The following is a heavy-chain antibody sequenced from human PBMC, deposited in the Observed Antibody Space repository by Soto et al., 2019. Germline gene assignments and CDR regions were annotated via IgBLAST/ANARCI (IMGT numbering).Heavy chain of an antibody. V-gene: IGHV3-73*01. D-gene: IGHD4-4*01. J-gene: IGHJ6*03. CDR1: GFTFSGSA. CDR2: IRSKANSYAT. CDR3: TRGWDYSNPIMDV. Sequence: GESLKISCAASGFTFSGSAMHWVRQASGKGLEWVGRIRSKANSYATAYAASVKGRFTISRDDSKNTAYLQMNSLKTEDTAVYYCTRGWDYSNPIMDVWGKGTTVTVSS.